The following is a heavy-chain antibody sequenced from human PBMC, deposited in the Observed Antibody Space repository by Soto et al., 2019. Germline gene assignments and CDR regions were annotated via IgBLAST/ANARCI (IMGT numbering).Heavy chain of an antibody. CDR3: ARTDGDSSGYYYDYSYYYGMDV. CDR2: ISSSSSYI. CDR1: GFTFSSYS. J-gene: IGHJ6*02. Sequence: GGSLRLSCAASGFTFSSYSMNWVRQAPGKGLEWVSSISSSSSYIYYADSVKGRFTISRDNAKNSLYLQMNSLRAEDTAVYYCARTDGDSSGYYYDYSYYYGMDVWGQGTTVTVSS. V-gene: IGHV3-21*01. D-gene: IGHD3-22*01.